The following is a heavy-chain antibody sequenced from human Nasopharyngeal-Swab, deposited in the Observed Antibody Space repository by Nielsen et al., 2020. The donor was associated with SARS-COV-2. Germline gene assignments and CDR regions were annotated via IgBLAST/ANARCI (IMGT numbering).Heavy chain of an antibody. CDR2: IYYSGNT. V-gene: IGHV4-59*01. J-gene: IGHJ4*02. CDR3: ARVTDDFWSGYYPYYFDY. CDR1: GGSISSYY. Sequence: SETLSLTCTVSGGSISSYYWSWIRQPPGKGLEWIGYIYYSGNTNYNPSLKSRVTILIDTSKSQFSLKLSSVTAADTAVYYCARVTDDFWSGYYPYYFDYWGQGTLVTVSS. D-gene: IGHD3-3*01.